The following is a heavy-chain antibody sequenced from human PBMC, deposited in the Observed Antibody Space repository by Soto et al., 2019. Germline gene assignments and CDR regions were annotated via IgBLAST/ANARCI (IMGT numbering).Heavy chain of an antibody. V-gene: IGHV3-74*01. CDR3: ARCWYYYDSSGYQIPDYYYGMDV. D-gene: IGHD3-22*01. J-gene: IGHJ6*02. CDR2: INSDGSST. Sequence: PGRSLRLSCAASGFTFGSYWIHWVRQAPGKGLVWVSRINSDGSSTSYADSVKGRFTISRDNAKNTLYLQMNSLRAEDTAVYYCARCWYYYDSSGYQIPDYYYGMDVWGQGTTVTVSS. CDR1: GFTFGSYW.